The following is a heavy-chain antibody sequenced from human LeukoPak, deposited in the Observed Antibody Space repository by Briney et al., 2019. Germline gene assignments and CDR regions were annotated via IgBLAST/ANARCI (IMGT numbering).Heavy chain of an antibody. V-gene: IGHV3-23*01. J-gene: IGHJ4*02. CDR3: ARIGSGAFTDY. CDR1: GFTFSTYA. D-gene: IGHD3-3*02. Sequence: PGGSLRLSCAASGFTFSTYALNWVRQAPGKGLEWVSAISDSGGAIFYADSVKGRFTMSRDNSKNSLFLQMNSLRVEDTAVYYCARIGSGAFTDYWGQGALVTVSS. CDR2: ISDSGGAI.